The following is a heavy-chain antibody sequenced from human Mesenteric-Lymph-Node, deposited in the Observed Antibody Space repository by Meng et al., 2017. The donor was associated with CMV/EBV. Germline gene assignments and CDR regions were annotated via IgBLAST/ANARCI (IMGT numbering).Heavy chain of an antibody. V-gene: IGHV1-18*01. J-gene: IGHJ5*02. CDR1: GYTFSSYV. Sequence: ASVKVSCKASGYTFSSYVISWVRQAPGQGLEWMGWINPHNGNTVYAQKVQDRVTMTTDTSTSTAYMELRSLRSDDTAVYYCAKNVGWFDTWGQGTLVTSPQ. D-gene: IGHD1-26*01. CDR3: AKNVGWFDT. CDR2: INPHNGNT.